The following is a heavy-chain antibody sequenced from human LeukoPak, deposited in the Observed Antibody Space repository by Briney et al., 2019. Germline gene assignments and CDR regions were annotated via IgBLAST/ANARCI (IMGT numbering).Heavy chain of an antibody. CDR3: AKWDTYYDSSGYYFY. CDR1: GFTFSSYG. D-gene: IGHD3-22*01. CDR2: ISGSGGST. V-gene: IGHV3-23*01. Sequence: PGGSLRLSCAASGFTFSSYGMSWVRQAPGKGLEWVSAISGSGGSTYYADSVKGRLTISRDNSKNTLYLQMNSLRAEDTAVYYCAKWDTYYDSSGYYFYWGQGTLVTVSS. J-gene: IGHJ4*02.